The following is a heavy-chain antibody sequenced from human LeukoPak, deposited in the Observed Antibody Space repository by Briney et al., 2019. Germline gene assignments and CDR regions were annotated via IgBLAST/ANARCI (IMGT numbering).Heavy chain of an antibody. J-gene: IGHJ4*02. CDR2: ISSSCSYI. Sequence: GGSLRLSCAASGFTFSSYSMNWVRQAPGKGLEWVSSISSSCSYIYYADSVKGRFTISRDNAKNSLYLQMNSLRAEDTAVYYCASSSDFGVVIRPYYFDYWGQGTLVTVSS. D-gene: IGHD3-3*01. CDR3: ASSSDFGVVIRPYYFDY. V-gene: IGHV3-21*01. CDR1: GFTFSSYS.